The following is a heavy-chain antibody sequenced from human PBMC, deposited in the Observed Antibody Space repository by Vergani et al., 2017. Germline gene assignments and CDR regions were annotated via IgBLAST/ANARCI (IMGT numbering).Heavy chain of an antibody. J-gene: IGHJ3*02. D-gene: IGHD2-15*01. CDR3: ARDMTRYCSGGSCYSDAFDI. CDR1: GFTFSDYY. V-gene: IGHV3-11*06. CDR2: ISSSSSYI. Sequence: QVQLVESGGGLVKPGGSLRLSCAASGFTFSDYYMSWIRQAPGKGLEWVSYISSSSSYIYYADSVKGRFTISRDNAKNSLYLQMNSLRAEDTAVYYCARDMTRYCSGGSCYSDAFDIWGQGTMVTVSS.